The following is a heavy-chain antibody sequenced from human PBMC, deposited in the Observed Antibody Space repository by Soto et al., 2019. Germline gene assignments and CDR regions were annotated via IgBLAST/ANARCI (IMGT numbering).Heavy chain of an antibody. Sequence: QVHLVQSGAEVKKPGASVMISCKTSGYPFTTSGLHWLRQAPGQSLEWMGWVNPDIGDPKYSHKFQYRFTITADTSACTGYMEWSRLRPEDTALYYCARVSEDVRVFPVTRRGGWFDSWGQGTLVTVSS. CDR1: GYPFTTSG. CDR3: ARVSEDVRVFPVTRRGGWFDS. D-gene: IGHD2-21*02. CDR2: VNPDIGDP. J-gene: IGHJ5*01. V-gene: IGHV1-3*01.